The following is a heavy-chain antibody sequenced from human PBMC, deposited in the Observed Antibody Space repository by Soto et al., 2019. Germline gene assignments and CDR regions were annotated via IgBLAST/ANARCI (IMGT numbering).Heavy chain of an antibody. J-gene: IGHJ6*02. CDR2: IYYSGST. V-gene: IGHV4-31*03. CDR3: ARGSRSGYQLLYSGYYYYGMDV. CDR1: GGSISSGGYY. D-gene: IGHD2-2*02. Sequence: QVQLQESGPGLVKPSQTLSLTCTVSGGSISSGGYYWSWIRQHPGKGLEWIGYIYYSGSTYYNPALKSRVTISGDTSKNQFSLKLSSVTAADTAVYYCARGSRSGYQLLYSGYYYYGMDVWGQGTTVTVSS.